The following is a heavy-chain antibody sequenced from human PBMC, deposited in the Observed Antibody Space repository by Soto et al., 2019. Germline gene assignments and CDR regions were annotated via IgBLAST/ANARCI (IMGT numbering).Heavy chain of an antibody. V-gene: IGHV3-23*01. J-gene: IGHJ4*02. Sequence: PGGSLRLSCAASGFSFSDYSMTWVRQTPGRGLEWVSTLTPAGTSFYADSVKGRFTISRDNSKNTVSLQMHSLRAEDTALYYCAKRATTVPTPGNYFDSWGQGTLVTVSS. CDR2: LTPAGTS. CDR1: GFSFSDYS. D-gene: IGHD1-1*01. CDR3: AKRATTVPTPGNYFDS.